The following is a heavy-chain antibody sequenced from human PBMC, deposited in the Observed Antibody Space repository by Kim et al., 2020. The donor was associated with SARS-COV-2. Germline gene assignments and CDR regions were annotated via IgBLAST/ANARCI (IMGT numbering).Heavy chain of an antibody. CDR1: GFTFSSYA. J-gene: IGHJ4*02. CDR3: ARDSGPGIAAAESDFDY. CDR2: ISYDGSNK. D-gene: IGHD6-13*01. Sequence: GGSLRLSCAASGFTFSSYAMHWVRQAPGKGLEWVAVISYDGSNKYYADSVKGRFTISRDNSKNTLYLQMNSLRAEDTAVYYCARDSGPGIAAAESDFDYWGQGTLVTVSS. V-gene: IGHV3-30-3*01.